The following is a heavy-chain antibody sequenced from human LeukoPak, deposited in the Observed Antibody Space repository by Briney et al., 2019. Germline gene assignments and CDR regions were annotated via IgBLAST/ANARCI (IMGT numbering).Heavy chain of an antibody. D-gene: IGHD3-10*01. J-gene: IGHJ4*02. CDR1: GFTFSSYW. CDR3: ASLWFGELFPLDY. CDR2: IKQDGSNK. V-gene: IGHV3-7*01. Sequence: GGSLRLSCAASGFTFSSYWMSWVRQAPGKGLEWVANIKQDGSNKYYADSVKGRFTISRDNSKNTLYLQMNSLRAEDTAVYYCASLWFGELFPLDYWGQGTLVTVSS.